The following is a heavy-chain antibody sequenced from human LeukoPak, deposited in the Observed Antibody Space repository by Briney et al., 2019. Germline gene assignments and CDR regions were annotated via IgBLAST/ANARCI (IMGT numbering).Heavy chain of an antibody. J-gene: IGHJ4*02. CDR3: ARAGPGYCSDSNCSIEH. D-gene: IGHD2-15*01. CDR1: GYTFTTYG. V-gene: IGHV7-4-1*02. CDR2: INTDTGNP. Sequence: GASVKVSCKASGYTFTTYGMNWVRQVPGQGLEWMGWINTDTGNPTYAQGFTGRFVFSLDTSVSTAYLQISSLQTEDTAVYYCARAGPGYCSDSNCSIEHWGQGTLVTVSS.